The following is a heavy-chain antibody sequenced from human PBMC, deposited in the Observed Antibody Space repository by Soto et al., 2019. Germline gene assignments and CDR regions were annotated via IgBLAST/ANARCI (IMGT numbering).Heavy chain of an antibody. CDR3: AREQYDFRSGSYYYAMEV. Sequence: SETLSLTCTVSGGSVSSESHYWSWIRQTPGKGLEWIGYIYYTGSTNYNPSLKGRVTMSVDTSRDQVSLRLRSVTRADTAVYYCAREQYDFRSGSYYYAMEVWGQGTKVTVSS. V-gene: IGHV4-61*01. D-gene: IGHD3-3*01. CDR2: IYYTGST. J-gene: IGHJ6*02. CDR1: GGSVSSESHY.